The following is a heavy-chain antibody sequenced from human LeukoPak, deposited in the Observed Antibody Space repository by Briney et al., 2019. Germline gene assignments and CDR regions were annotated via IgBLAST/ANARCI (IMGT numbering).Heavy chain of an antibody. J-gene: IGHJ5*01. CDR3: ARVGYGDPDS. CDR2: SDYSGST. V-gene: IGHV4-59*08. CDR1: SGSISNYY. D-gene: IGHD4-17*01. Sequence: SETLSLTCTVSSGSISNYYWSWIRQPPGKGLEWIGFSDYSGSTNYNPSLKSRVTISLDTSKDQIALKLSSVTAADTAVYYCARVGYGDPDSWGQGTLVTVSS.